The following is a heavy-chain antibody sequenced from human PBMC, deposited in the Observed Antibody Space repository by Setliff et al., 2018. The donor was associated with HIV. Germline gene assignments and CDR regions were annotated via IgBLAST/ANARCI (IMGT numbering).Heavy chain of an antibody. CDR1: GGSISSGSYY. CDR2: IYYSGST. Sequence: SETLSLTCTVSGGSISSGSYYWSWIRQPPGKGLEWIGSIYYSGSTNYNPSLKSRVTISVDTSKNQFSLKLSSVTAADTAVYYCARTPKGDYGDYESVGYFDYWGQGTLVTVSS. V-gene: IGHV4-39*07. J-gene: IGHJ4*02. CDR3: ARTPKGDYGDYESVGYFDY. D-gene: IGHD4-17*01.